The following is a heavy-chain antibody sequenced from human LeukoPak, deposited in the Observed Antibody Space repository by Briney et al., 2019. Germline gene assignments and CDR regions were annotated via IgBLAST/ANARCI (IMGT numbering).Heavy chain of an antibody. J-gene: IGHJ4*02. Sequence: SETLSLTCTVSGGSISSYYWSWIRQPPGKGLEWIGYIYYSGSTNYNPSLKGRVTVSVDTSKNQFSLKLSSVTAADTAVYYCARGGYYYDSSGYYADYWGQGTLVTVSS. CDR2: IYYSGST. CDR3: ARGGYYYDSSGYYADY. V-gene: IGHV4-59*01. CDR1: GGSISSYY. D-gene: IGHD3-22*01.